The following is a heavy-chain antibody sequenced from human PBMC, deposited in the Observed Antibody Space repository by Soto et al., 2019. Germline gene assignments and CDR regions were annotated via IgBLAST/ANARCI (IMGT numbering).Heavy chain of an antibody. CDR2: IYYSGST. Sequence: QPQLQESGPGLVKPSETLSLTCTVSGGSITSSSYYWAWIRQPPGKGLEWIGSIYYSGSTYYNPSLKSRVTISVDTSKNRFSLKLSSVTAADPAVYYCARQDGNWGQGTLVTVSS. J-gene: IGHJ4*02. V-gene: IGHV4-39*01. CDR3: ARQDGN. CDR1: GGSITSSSYY.